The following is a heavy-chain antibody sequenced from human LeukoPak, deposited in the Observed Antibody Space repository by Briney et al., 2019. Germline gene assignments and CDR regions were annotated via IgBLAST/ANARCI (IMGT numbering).Heavy chain of an antibody. D-gene: IGHD1-26*01. CDR2: INRSGST. Sequence: PSETLSLTCAVYGGSFSGYYWSWIRQPPGKGLEWIGEINRSGSTNYNPSLKNRVTISVDTSKNQFSLKLSSVTAADTAVYYCAREYGRRGSWLGRSNSGSYSWFDPWGQGTLVTVSS. J-gene: IGHJ5*02. CDR1: GGSFSGYY. V-gene: IGHV4-34*01. CDR3: AREYGRRGSWLGRSNSGSYSWFDP.